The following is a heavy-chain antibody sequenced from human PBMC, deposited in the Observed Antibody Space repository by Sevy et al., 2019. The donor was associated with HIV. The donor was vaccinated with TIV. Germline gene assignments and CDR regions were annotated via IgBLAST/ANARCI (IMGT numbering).Heavy chain of an antibody. Sequence: SETLSLTCSVSGYSFSRNNKYWGWIRQPPGKGLEWIGSIYYSGSTYYSASLKSRVTISVDTSKNQFSLKLRSVTAADTAVYYCARGTDFDFWNWAHYFDYWDQGTLVTVSS. J-gene: IGHJ4*02. CDR2: IYYSGST. CDR1: GYSFSRNNKY. CDR3: ARGTDFDFWNWAHYFDY. V-gene: IGHV4-39*01. D-gene: IGHD3-3*01.